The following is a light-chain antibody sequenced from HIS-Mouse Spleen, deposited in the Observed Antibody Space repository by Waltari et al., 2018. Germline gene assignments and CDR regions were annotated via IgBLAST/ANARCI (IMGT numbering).Light chain of an antibody. CDR2: SNN. Sequence: QSVLTQPPSASGTPGQRVTISCSGSSSNIGSNTVNWYQQLPGTAPKLLIYSNNQRPSGVPARFSGSKSGTSASLAISGLQSEDEAEYYCAAWDDSLNGPVVFGGGTKLTVL. CDR3: AAWDDSLNGPVV. CDR1: SSNIGSNT. J-gene: IGLJ2*01. V-gene: IGLV1-44*01.